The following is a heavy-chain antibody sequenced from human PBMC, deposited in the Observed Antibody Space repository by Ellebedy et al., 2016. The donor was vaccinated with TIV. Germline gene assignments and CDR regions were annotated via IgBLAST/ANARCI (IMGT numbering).Heavy chain of an antibody. CDR2: IDPSDSYT. D-gene: IGHD3-9*01. CDR1: GYSFANYW. Sequence: PGGSLRLSCRGSGYSFANYWITWVRQMPGKGLEWMGRIDPSDSYTNYSPSFQGHVTISADKSINSAYLQWSSLKASDTAMYYCARGPTTGSYFDSWGPGTLVTVSS. V-gene: IGHV5-10-1*01. J-gene: IGHJ4*02. CDR3: ARGPTTGSYFDS.